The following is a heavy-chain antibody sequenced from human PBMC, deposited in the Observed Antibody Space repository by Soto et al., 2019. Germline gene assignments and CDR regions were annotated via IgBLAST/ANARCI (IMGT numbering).Heavy chain of an antibody. J-gene: IGHJ3*02. D-gene: IGHD4-4*01. V-gene: IGHV4-31*03. Sequence: SETLSLTCTVSGGSISSGGYYWSWIRQHPGKGLEWIGYIYYSGSTYYNPSLKSRVTISVDTSKNQFSLKLSSVTAADTAVYYCARSLPPPVTTSAFDIWGQGTIVTVSS. CDR2: IYYSGST. CDR3: ARSLPPPVTTSAFDI. CDR1: GGSISSGGYY.